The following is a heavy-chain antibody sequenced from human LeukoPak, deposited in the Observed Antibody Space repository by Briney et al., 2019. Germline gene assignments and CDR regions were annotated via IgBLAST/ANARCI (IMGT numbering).Heavy chain of an antibody. J-gene: IGHJ5*02. CDR3: ARSLDAHYDSSGYYQAWGNWFDP. CDR1: GFTFSSYA. D-gene: IGHD3-22*01. Sequence: GGSLRLSCAASGFTFSSYAMHWVRQAPGKGLEWVAVISYDGSNKYYADSVKGRFTISRDNSKNTLYLQMNSLRAEDTAVYYCARSLDAHYDSSGYYQAWGNWFDPWGQGTLVTVSS. CDR2: ISYDGSNK. V-gene: IGHV3-30-3*01.